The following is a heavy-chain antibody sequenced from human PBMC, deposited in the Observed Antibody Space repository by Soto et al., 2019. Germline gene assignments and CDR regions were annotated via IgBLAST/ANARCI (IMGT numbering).Heavy chain of an antibody. CDR3: ATHWSSSAESYYCCMDV. CDR1: GGTFSSYA. CDR2: LIPIFGTA. V-gene: IGHV1-69*12. D-gene: IGHD1-1*01. J-gene: IGHJ6*02. Sequence: QVQLVQSGAEVKKPGSSVKVSCKASGGTFSSYAISWVRQAPGQGLEWMGGLIPIFGTANYAQKFQGRVTITADEPTGSAYMELCRLRSEDTAVYYCATHWSSSAESYYCCMDVWCQGTTDIVSS.